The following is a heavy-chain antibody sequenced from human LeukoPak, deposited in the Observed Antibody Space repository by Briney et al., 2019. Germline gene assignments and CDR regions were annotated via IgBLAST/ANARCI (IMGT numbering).Heavy chain of an antibody. V-gene: IGHV1-8*03. CDR1: GYTFTSYD. Sequence: ASVKVSCKASGYTFTSYDINWVRQATGQGLEWMGWMNPNSGNTGYAQKFQGRVTITRNTSISTAYMELSSLRSEDTAVYYCARIWWSSSWYRNDFDYWGQGTLVTVSS. CDR2: MNPNSGNT. CDR3: ARIWWSSSWYRNDFDY. D-gene: IGHD6-13*01. J-gene: IGHJ4*02.